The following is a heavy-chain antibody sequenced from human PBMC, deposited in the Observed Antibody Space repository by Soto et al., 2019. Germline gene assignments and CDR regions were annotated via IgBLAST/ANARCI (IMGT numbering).Heavy chain of an antibody. Sequence: QITLKESGPTLVKPTQTLTVTCTLSGFSLSTSGAGVGWIRQSPGKAQEWLALLSWTDEKRYKTGLKSRLTITSDTDKNPVVLTMTDSDLVDTATYFCAHRYGGNYYRWYWASWGQATLVTVSS. CDR2: LSWTDEK. J-gene: IGHJ5*02. CDR3: AHRYGGNYYRWYWAS. CDR1: GFSLSTSGAG. V-gene: IGHV2-5*01. D-gene: IGHD1-26*01.